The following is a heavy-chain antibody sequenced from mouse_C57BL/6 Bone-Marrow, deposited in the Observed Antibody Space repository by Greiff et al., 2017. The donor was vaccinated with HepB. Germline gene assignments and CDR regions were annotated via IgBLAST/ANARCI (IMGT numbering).Heavy chain of an antibody. V-gene: IGHV5-12*01. CDR1: GFTFSDYY. CDR2: ISNGGGST. D-gene: IGHD2-4*01. J-gene: IGHJ4*01. CDR3: ARHGFYYDYDDAMDY. Sequence: EVMLVESGGGLVQPGGSLKLSCAASGFTFSDYYIYWVRQTPEKRLEWVAYISNGGGSTYYPDTVKGRFTISRDNAKNTLYLQMSRLKSEDTAMYYCARHGFYYDYDDAMDYWGQGTSVTVSS.